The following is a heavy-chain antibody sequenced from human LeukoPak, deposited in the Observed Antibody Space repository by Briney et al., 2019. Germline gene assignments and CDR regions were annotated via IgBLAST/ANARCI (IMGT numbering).Heavy chain of an antibody. D-gene: IGHD1-14*01. V-gene: IGHV4-38-2*02. CDR1: GYSITSGYY. CDR2: IYHSGDT. CDR3: ARAPEYGLYYFDY. J-gene: IGHJ4*02. Sequence: SETLSLTCIVSGYSITSGYYWGWIRQPPGKGLEWIGSIYHSGDTYYNPSLKSRVTISVDTSKNQFSLKLDSVTAADTAVYYCARAPEYGLYYFDYWGQGTLVTVSS.